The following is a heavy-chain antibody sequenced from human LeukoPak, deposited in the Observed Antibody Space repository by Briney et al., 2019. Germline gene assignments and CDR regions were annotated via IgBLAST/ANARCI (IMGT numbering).Heavy chain of an antibody. V-gene: IGHV4-61*01. CDR2: IYYSGST. CDR1: GGSISSSSYY. CDR3: ARENNYFDY. J-gene: IGHJ4*02. Sequence: SETLSLTCTSGGSISSSSYYWGWIRQPPGKGLEWIGYIYYSGSTNYNPSLKSRVTISVDTSKNQFSLKLNSVTAADTAVYYCARENNYFDYWGQGTLVTVSS.